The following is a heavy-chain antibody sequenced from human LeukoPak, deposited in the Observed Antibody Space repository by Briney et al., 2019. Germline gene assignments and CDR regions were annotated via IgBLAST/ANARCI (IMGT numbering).Heavy chain of an antibody. V-gene: IGHV3-23*01. J-gene: IGHJ4*02. CDR3: AKVPQPDYYFDY. CDR1: GFTFSSYD. Sequence: PGGSLRLSCSASGFTFSSYDMSWVRQAPGKGLEWVSSISGSGDRTIYADSVRGRFTISRDKSKNTLYLQMSSLRAGDTAVYYCAKVPQPDYYFDYWGQGSLVTVSS. CDR2: ISGSGDRT.